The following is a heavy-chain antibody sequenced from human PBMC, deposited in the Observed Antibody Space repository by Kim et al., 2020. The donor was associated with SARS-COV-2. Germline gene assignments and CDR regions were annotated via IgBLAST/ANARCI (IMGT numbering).Heavy chain of an antibody. J-gene: IGHJ5*02. CDR1: GFTVSSNY. CDR2: IYSGGST. Sequence: GGSLRLSCAASGFTVSSNYMSWVRQAPGKGLEWVSVIYSGGSTYYADSVKGRFTISRDNSKNTLYLQMNSLRAEDTAVYYCARDRAMVRGPMGWFDPWGQGTLVTVSS. D-gene: IGHD3-10*01. V-gene: IGHV3-66*01. CDR3: ARDRAMVRGPMGWFDP.